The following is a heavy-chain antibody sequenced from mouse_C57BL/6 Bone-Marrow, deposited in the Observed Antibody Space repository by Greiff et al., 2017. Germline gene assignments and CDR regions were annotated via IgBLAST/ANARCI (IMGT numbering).Heavy chain of an antibody. V-gene: IGHV5-16*01. J-gene: IGHJ2*01. D-gene: IGHD3-2*02. CDR3: ARDQGTFDY. Sequence: EVKLVESEGGLVQPGSSMKLSCTASGFTFSDYYMAWVRQVPEKGLEWVANINYDGSSTYYLDSLKSRFIISRDNAKNILYLQMSSLKSEDTATYYCARDQGTFDYWGQGTTLTVSS. CDR1: GFTFSDYY. CDR2: INYDGSST.